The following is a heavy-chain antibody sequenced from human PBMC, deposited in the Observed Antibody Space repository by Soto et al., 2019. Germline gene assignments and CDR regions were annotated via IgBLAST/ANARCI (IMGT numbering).Heavy chain of an antibody. CDR1: GFTFSCYA. Sequence: GGCMRLSCASSGFTFSCYAMNWVRQAPGKGLEWVSAISDSGSTYYADSVKGRFTISRDNSKNTLYLQMNSLRAEDTAVYYCAKDSSLNYCSSTSCLYSFDYWGQGTLVTVSS. D-gene: IGHD2-2*01. CDR3: AKDSSLNYCSSTSCLYSFDY. J-gene: IGHJ4*02. CDR2: ISDSGST. V-gene: IGHV3-23*01.